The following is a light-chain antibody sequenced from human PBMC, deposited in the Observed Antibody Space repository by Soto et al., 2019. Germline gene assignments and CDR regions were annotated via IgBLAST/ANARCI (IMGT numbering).Light chain of an antibody. Sequence: EIVMTQSPVTLSVSPGERATLSCRASQSVSINLAWFQQKPGPAPRLLIHGASTRATGIPARFSGSGSGTEFTLTISSLQSEDFAVYYCQQYDDWPRTFGQGTKVDIK. CDR3: QQYDDWPRT. J-gene: IGKJ1*01. CDR2: GAS. V-gene: IGKV3-15*01. CDR1: QSVSIN.